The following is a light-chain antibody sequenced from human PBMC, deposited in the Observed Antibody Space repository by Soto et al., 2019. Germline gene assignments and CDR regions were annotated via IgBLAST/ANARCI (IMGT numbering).Light chain of an antibody. J-gene: IGLJ2*01. Sequence: QSALTQPASVSGSPGQSITISCTGTSSDVVSYDLVSWYQQHTGKAPKLMIYEGSKWPSGVSNRFSGSKSGNTASLTISGLQAEDEANYYCCSYAGDTTLVFGGGTKLTVL. CDR2: EGS. CDR1: SSDVVSYDL. CDR3: CSYAGDTTLV. V-gene: IGLV2-23*01.